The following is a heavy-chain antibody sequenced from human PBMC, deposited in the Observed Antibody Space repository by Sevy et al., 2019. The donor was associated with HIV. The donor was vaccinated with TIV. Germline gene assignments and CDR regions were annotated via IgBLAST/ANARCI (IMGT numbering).Heavy chain of an antibody. CDR3: ARVTVRGFDY. J-gene: IGHJ4*02. D-gene: IGHD3-10*01. CDR1: GFTVSSNY. V-gene: IGHV3-53*01. CDR2: LYSGGST. Sequence: GGSLRLSCTASGFTVSSNYMSWVRQAPGEGLEWVSVLYSGGSTYYADSVKGRFTISRDNSKNTLYLQMNSLRAEDTAVYYCARVTVRGFDYWGQRTLVTVSS.